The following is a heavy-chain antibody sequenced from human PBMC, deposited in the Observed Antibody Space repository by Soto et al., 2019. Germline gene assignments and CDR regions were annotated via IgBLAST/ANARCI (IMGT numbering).Heavy chain of an antibody. V-gene: IGHV3-11*01. Sequence: QVQLVESGGGLVKPGGSLRLYCVASGFTFSDYYMSWIRQAPGKGLEWVSYISNSGHAIYYADSVKGRFTVSRDNSNNSMSLQMDSLRVDDTAIYYCARDARYASSSYGFDVWGQGTTVSVSS. J-gene: IGHJ6*02. CDR3: ARDARYASSSYGFDV. D-gene: IGHD6-6*01. CDR2: ISNSGHAI. CDR1: GFTFSDYY.